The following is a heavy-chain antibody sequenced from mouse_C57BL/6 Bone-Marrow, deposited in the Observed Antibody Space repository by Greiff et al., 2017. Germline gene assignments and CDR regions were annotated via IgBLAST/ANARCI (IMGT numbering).Heavy chain of an antibody. V-gene: IGHV1-81*01. CDR3: ARGDYYGSSYYAMDY. CDR2: IYPRSGNT. CDR1: GYTFTSSG. D-gene: IGHD1-1*01. Sequence: QVQLKQSGAELARPGASVKLSCKASGYTFTSSGISWVKQRTGQGLEWIGEIYPRSGNTYYNEKFKGKATLTADKSSSTAYMELRSLTSEDSAVYFCARGDYYGSSYYAMDYWGQGTSVTVSS. J-gene: IGHJ4*01.